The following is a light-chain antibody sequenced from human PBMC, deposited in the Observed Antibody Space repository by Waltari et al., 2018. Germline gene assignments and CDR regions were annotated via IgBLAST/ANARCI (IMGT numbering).Light chain of an antibody. J-gene: IGKJ3*01. CDR2: GAS. CDR3: QQYKIWPPGS. V-gene: IGKV3-15*01. Sequence: EIVMTQSPATLSVSPGERATLSCRASQSVSSNLAWYQQKPGQAPRLLIYGASVRATDIPARFSGSGSGTEFSLTISSLQSEEFAIYYCQQYKIWPPGSFGPGTKVD. CDR1: QSVSSN.